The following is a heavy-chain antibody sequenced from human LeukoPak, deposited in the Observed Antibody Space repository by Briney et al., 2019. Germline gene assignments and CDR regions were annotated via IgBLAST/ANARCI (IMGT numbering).Heavy chain of an antibody. CDR2: IYSGGST. CDR1: GFTVSSNY. CDR3: ARDYYDSSGYSHY. V-gene: IGHV3-53*01. Sequence: GGSLRLSCAASGFTVSSNYMSWVRQAPGKGLEWVSVIYSGGSTYYADSVKGRLTISRDNSKNTLYLQMNSLRAEDTAVYYCARDYYDSSGYSHYWGQGTLVTVSS. J-gene: IGHJ4*02. D-gene: IGHD3-22*01.